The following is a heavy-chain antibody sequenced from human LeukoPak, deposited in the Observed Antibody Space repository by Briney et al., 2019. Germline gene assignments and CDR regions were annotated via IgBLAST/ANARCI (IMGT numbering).Heavy chain of an antibody. J-gene: IGHJ4*02. CDR3: ARQMGVGVWALDY. Sequence: SETLSLTCDVSGGSISTGNYWWGWLRQPPGKGLEWIGIIFHTGKTHDNPSLKSRVSMSVDTSKTQFSLRLSAVTAADTAVYYCARQMGVGVWALDYWGQGTLVTVSS. D-gene: IGHD3-16*01. CDR2: IFHTGKT. V-gene: IGHV4-39*01. CDR1: GGSISTGNYW.